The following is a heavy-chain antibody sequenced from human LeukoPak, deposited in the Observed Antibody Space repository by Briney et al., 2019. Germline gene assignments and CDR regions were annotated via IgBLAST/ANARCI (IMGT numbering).Heavy chain of an antibody. CDR2: ISSSGSTI. D-gene: IGHD6-19*01. CDR1: GFTFSSYE. CDR3: ARDPYSSGWYLY. Sequence: GGSLRLSCAASGFTFSSYEMNWVRQAPGKGLEWVSYISSSGSTIYYADAMQGRFTISRDISKNTVYLQLTSLRVEDTAVYYCARDPYSSGWYLYWGQGILVTVSS. J-gene: IGHJ4*02. V-gene: IGHV3-48*03.